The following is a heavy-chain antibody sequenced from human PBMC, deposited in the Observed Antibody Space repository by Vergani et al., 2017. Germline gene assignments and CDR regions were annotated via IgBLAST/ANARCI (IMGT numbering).Heavy chain of an antibody. CDR1: GGSISSGDYY. J-gene: IGHJ3*02. D-gene: IGHD6-25*01. Sequence: QVQLQESGPGLVKPSQTLSLTCTVSGGSISSGDYYWSWIRQPPGKGLSWIGYMYYSGSTYYNPSLKSRVTISVDTSKNQFSLKLRSVIAADTAVYYCARHPAEDAFDIWGQGTMVTVSS. CDR2: MYYSGST. V-gene: IGHV4-30-4*08. CDR3: ARHPAEDAFDI.